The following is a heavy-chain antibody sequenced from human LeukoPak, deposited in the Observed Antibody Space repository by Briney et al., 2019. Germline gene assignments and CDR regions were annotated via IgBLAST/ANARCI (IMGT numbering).Heavy chain of an antibody. D-gene: IGHD2-21*02. V-gene: IGHV3-33*06. Sequence: GRSLRLSCAASGFTFSSYGLHWVRQAPGTGLEWVAVIWYDGSKKYYADSVKGRFTISRDNSKSTLYLQMNSLRAEDTAVYYCAKVYCGGDGYVHYFDYWGQGTLVTVSS. J-gene: IGHJ4*02. CDR3: AKVYCGGDGYVHYFDY. CDR1: GFTFSSYG. CDR2: IWYDGSKK.